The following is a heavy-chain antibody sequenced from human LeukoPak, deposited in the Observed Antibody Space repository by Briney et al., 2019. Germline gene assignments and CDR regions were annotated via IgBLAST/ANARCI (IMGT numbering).Heavy chain of an antibody. CDR3: ARVPVAGIYYYYYMDV. CDR2: IYYSGST. Sequence: SETLSLTCTVSGGSISSYYWSWIRQPPGKGLEWIGYIYYSGSTNYNPSLKSRVTISVDTSKNQFSLKLSSVTAADTAVYYCARVPVAGIYYYYYMDVWGKGTTVTVSS. CDR1: GGSISSYY. D-gene: IGHD6-19*01. J-gene: IGHJ6*03. V-gene: IGHV4-59*01.